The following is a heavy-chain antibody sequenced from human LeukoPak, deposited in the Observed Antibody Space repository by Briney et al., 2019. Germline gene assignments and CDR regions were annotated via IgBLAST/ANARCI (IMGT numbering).Heavy chain of an antibody. V-gene: IGHV3-53*01. J-gene: IGHJ3*02. CDR1: GFTLSTRY. Sequence: GGSLRISCAASGFTLSTRYMTWVRQAPDKGLEWVSIIFRSGTTYYADSVKGRFIISRDNSKNMVYLRMNSLRVDDTAVYYCARLDIGETDAFDIWGQGTLVTVPS. D-gene: IGHD3-9*01. CDR2: IFRSGTT. CDR3: ARLDIGETDAFDI.